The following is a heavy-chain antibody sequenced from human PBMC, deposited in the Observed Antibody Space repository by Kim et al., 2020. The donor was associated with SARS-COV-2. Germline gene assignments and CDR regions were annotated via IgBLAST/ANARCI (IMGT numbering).Heavy chain of an antibody. Sequence: GGSLRLSCAASGFTFSSYGMHWVRQAPGKGLEWVAVISYDGSNKYYADSVKGRFTISRDNSKNTLYLQMNSLRTEDTAVYYCAKDGDSYGKGIYYYYGMDVWGQGTTVTVSS. CDR3: AKDGDSYGKGIYYYYGMDV. D-gene: IGHD5-18*01. J-gene: IGHJ6*02. CDR2: ISYDGSNK. V-gene: IGHV3-30*18. CDR1: GFTFSSYG.